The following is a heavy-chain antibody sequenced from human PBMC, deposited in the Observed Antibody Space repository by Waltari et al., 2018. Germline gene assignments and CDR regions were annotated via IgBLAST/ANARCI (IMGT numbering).Heavy chain of an antibody. CDR1: GGSISSGSYY. D-gene: IGHD3-22*01. J-gene: IGHJ4*02. CDR3: AKSDSSGYSSIPFDY. CDR2: IYTSGST. Sequence: QVQLQESGPGLVKPSQTLSLTCTVSGGSISSGSYYWSWIRQPAGKGLEWIGRIYTSGSTNYNPSLKSRVTISVDTSKNQFSPKLSSVTAADTAVYYCAKSDSSGYSSIPFDYWGQGTLVTVSS. V-gene: IGHV4-61*02.